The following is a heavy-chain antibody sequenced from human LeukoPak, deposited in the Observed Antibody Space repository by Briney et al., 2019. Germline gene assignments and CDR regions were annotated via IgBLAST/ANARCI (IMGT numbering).Heavy chain of an antibody. D-gene: IGHD6-13*01. CDR2: IRGSGSST. CDR1: GFTVSSNY. J-gene: IGHJ4*02. Sequence: GGSLRLSCAASGFTVSSNYMSWVRQAPGKGLEWVSGIRGSGSSTYYADSVKGRFTISRDNSKNTLYLQMNSLRAEDTAVYYCAKDAGKIGDSSSWPDYWGQGTLVTVSS. CDR3: AKDAGKIGDSSSWPDY. V-gene: IGHV3-53*05.